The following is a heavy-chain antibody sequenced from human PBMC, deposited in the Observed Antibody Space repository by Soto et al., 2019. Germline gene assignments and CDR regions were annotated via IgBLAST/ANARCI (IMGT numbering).Heavy chain of an antibody. CDR3: ARDLIVDGPDNYGTNV. D-gene: IGHD2-2*01. J-gene: IGHJ6*02. Sequence: ASVKVSCKASGYTFTSYDITWVGQATGQGLEWMVCMNPNSGNTGYAQKFQGRVTMTRNTSISTAYMELNRLTSEDTAVYYCARDLIVDGPDNYGTNVLGQGSTVNVSS. CDR1: GYTFTSYD. CDR2: MNPNSGNT. V-gene: IGHV1-8*01.